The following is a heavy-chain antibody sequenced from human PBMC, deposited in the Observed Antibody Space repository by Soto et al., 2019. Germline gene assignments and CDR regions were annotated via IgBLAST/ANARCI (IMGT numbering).Heavy chain of an antibody. CDR2: IWYDGSNK. J-gene: IGHJ6*02. Sequence: PGGSLRLSCAASGFTFSSYGMHWVRQAPGKGLEWVAVIWYDGSNKYYADSVKGRFTISRDNSKNTLYLQMNSLRAEDTAVYYCARDVPSATPGYYYYGMDVWGQGTTVTVSS. V-gene: IGHV3-33*01. CDR3: ARDVPSATPGYYYYGMDV. CDR1: GFTFSSYG.